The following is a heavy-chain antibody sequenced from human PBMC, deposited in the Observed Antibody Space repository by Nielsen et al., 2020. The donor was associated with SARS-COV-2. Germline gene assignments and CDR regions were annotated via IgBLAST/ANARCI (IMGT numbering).Heavy chain of an antibody. CDR1: GYTFTAYY. CDR3: AAVDTAMVTQGPYYYYGMDV. V-gene: IGHV1-2*02. CDR2: INPNRGGT. J-gene: IGHJ6*02. D-gene: IGHD5-18*01. Sequence: ASVKVSCKASGYTFTAYYMHWVRQAPGQGLEWMGWINPNRGGTNYAQKFQGRVTMTRDTSISTAYMELSRLRSDDTAVYYCAAVDTAMVTQGPYYYYGMDVWGQGTTVTVSS.